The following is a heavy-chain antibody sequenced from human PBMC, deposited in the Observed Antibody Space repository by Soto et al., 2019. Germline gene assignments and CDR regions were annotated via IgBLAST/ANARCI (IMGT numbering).Heavy chain of an antibody. V-gene: IGHV4-34*01. Sequence: SETLSLTCAVYGGSFSGYYWSWIRQPPGKGLEWIGEINQSGSTNYNPSLKSRVTISVDTSKNQFSLKLSSVTAADTAVYYCARAYGDYGLDYWGRGTLVTVSS. D-gene: IGHD4-17*01. CDR1: GGSFSGYY. CDR3: ARAYGDYGLDY. CDR2: INQSGST. J-gene: IGHJ4*02.